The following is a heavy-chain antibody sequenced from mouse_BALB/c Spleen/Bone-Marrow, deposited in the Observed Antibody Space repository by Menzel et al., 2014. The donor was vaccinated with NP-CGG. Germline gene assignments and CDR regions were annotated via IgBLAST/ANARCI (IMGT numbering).Heavy chain of an antibody. J-gene: IGHJ3*01. CDR2: IWSDGST. V-gene: IGHV2-6-1*01. CDR3: ARHDNDGYYLAY. D-gene: IGHD2-3*01. Sequence: VHLVESGPGLVAPSQSLSITCTISGFSLTSYGVHWVRQPPGKGLEWLVVIWSDGSTTYNSALKSRLSISKDNFKSQVFLKMNSLQTDDTAMYYCARHDNDGYYLAYWGQGTLVTVSA. CDR1: GFSLTSYG.